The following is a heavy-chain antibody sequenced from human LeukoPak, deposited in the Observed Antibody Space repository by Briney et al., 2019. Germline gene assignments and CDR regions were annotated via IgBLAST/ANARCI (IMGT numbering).Heavy chain of an antibody. CDR1: GFTFSTYG. Sequence: GGSLRLSCAASGFTFSTYGMTWVRQAPGKGLEWVSGISGSGGSTYYADSVKGRFTISRDNSKNTLYLQMNSLRAEDTAVYYCARGGSYLSAFDIWGQGTMVTVSS. CDR3: ARGGSYLSAFDI. D-gene: IGHD1-26*01. J-gene: IGHJ3*02. CDR2: ISGSGGST. V-gene: IGHV3-23*01.